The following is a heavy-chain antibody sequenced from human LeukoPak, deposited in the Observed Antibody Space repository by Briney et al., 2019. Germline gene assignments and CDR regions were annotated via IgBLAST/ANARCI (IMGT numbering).Heavy chain of an antibody. Sequence: GASVKVSCKASGYTFTSYDINWVRQAPGQGLEWMGWINPNSGGTNYAQKFQGRVTMTRDTSISTAYMELSRLRSDDTAVYYCAREPGITIFGVVIMGAFDIWGQGTMVTVSS. V-gene: IGHV1-2*02. CDR2: INPNSGGT. CDR3: AREPGITIFGVVIMGAFDI. J-gene: IGHJ3*02. D-gene: IGHD3-3*01. CDR1: GYTFTSYD.